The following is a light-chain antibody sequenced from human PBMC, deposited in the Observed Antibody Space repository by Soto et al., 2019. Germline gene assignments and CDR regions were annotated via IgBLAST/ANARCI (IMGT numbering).Light chain of an antibody. CDR2: DVN. Sequence: QSALTQPASVSGSPGQSIAISCTGTSSDVGGYNYVSWYQHHPGKAPKLMIYDVNNRPSGVSDRFSGSKSGNTASLTISGLQAEDEADYDCSSYTTSGNYVFGTGTQLTVL. J-gene: IGLJ1*01. V-gene: IGLV2-14*03. CDR3: SSYTTSGNYV. CDR1: SSDVGGYNY.